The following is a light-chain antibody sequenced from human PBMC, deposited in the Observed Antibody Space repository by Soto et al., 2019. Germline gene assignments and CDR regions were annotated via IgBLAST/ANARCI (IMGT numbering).Light chain of an antibody. V-gene: IGKV1-27*01. J-gene: IGKJ4*01. Sequence: DIQMTQSPSSLSSSVGGIVTITCRARQGISNYLAWYQQKPGKVPKLLIYAASTLQSGVPSRFSGSGSGKDFTITISGLQPEDVANYYCQKYNSASALTFGGGTKLDIK. CDR1: QGISNY. CDR2: AAS. CDR3: QKYNSASALT.